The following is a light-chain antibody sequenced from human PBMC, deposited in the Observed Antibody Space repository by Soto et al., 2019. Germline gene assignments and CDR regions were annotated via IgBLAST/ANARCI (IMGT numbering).Light chain of an antibody. Sequence: DIQMTQSPSTLSASVGDRVTITCRASQSISSWLAWYQQKPGKAPKLLIYKASSLESGVPSRFSGSGSGTDFTLTISSLEPEDFAIYYCQQRRDWPPTFGQGTKVDI. J-gene: IGKJ1*01. CDR2: KAS. CDR3: QQRRDWPPT. CDR1: QSISSW. V-gene: IGKV1-5*03.